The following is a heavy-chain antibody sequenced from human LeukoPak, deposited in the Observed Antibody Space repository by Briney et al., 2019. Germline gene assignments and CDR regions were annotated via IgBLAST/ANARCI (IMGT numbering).Heavy chain of an antibody. V-gene: IGHV3-21*01. CDR3: ARVIGSYGDSAY. Sequence: GGSLRLSCAASGFTFSSYSMNWVRQAPGKGLEWVSSISSSSSYIYYADSVKGRFTISRDNAKNSLYLQMDSLRAEDTAVYYCARVIGSYGDSAYWGQGTLVTVSS. CDR1: GFTFSSYS. CDR2: ISSSSSYI. D-gene: IGHD3-16*01. J-gene: IGHJ4*02.